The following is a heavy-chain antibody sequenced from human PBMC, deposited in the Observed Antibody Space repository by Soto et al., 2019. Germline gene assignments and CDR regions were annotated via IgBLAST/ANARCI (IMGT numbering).Heavy chain of an antibody. V-gene: IGHV3-30-3*01. CDR2: ISFDGNNK. Sequence: QVQLVESGGGVVQPGRSLRLSCVASGFTLSSFPMHWVRQAPGKGLEWVAVISFDGNNKYYADTVKGRFTISKDNSKNTLFLQMNSLRAEDTAMYYCPRQYEYDISGYPHYSDYWGQGTLVTVSS. CDR1: GFTLSSFP. D-gene: IGHD3-22*01. J-gene: IGHJ4*02. CDR3: PRQYEYDISGYPHYSDY.